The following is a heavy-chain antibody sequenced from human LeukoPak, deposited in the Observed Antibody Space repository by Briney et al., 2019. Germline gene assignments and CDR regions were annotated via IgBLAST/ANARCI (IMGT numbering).Heavy chain of an antibody. Sequence: GASVKVSCKASGGTFSSYAISWVRQAPGQGLEWMGGIIPIFGTANYAQKFQGRVTITADESTSTAYMELSSLRSEDTAVYYCARDRLYSGSYYRRNDAFDIWGQETMVTVSS. CDR2: IIPIFGTA. CDR3: ARDRLYSGSYYRRNDAFDI. D-gene: IGHD1-26*01. CDR1: GGTFSSYA. J-gene: IGHJ3*02. V-gene: IGHV1-69*13.